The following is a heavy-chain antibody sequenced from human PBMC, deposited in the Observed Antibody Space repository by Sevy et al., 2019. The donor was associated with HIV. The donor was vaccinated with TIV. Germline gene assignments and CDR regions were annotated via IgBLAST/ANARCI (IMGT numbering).Heavy chain of an antibody. CDR3: ARRGESQRDLDY. V-gene: IGHV3-23*01. Sequence: GGSLRLSCAASGFTFSSYAMNWVRPAPGKGLQWVSGIGGSAGSTYYADSVKGRFSISRDNSKNTLYLLMDNLRAEDTAVYYCARRGESQRDLDYWGQGTLVTVSS. CDR1: GFTFSSYA. D-gene: IGHD3-16*01. J-gene: IGHJ4*02. CDR2: IGGSAGST.